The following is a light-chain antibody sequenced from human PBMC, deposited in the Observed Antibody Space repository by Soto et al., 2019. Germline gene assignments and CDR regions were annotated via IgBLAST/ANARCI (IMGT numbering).Light chain of an antibody. CDR3: QHYCTSAP. J-gene: IGKJ3*01. CDR2: AS. CDR1: QSGSDSY. V-gene: IGKV3-20*01. Sequence: EIVLTQSPCTLSLSPGERATLSCRASQSGSDSYLAWYQQKPGQAPRLLIYASSRATGIPDRFSGSWSGTDFTLTISRLEPEDCAEYYCQHYCTSAPVGRGTKVDIK.